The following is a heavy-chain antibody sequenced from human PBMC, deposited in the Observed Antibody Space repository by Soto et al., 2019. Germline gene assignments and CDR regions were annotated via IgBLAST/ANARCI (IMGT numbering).Heavy chain of an antibody. CDR2: IIPIFGTA. CDR1: VGTFRSYA. D-gene: IGHD3-22*01. V-gene: IGHV1-69*13. J-gene: IGHJ4*02. Sequence: SVKISCKASVGTFRSYAISWVRQAPGQGLEWMGGIIPIFGTANYAQKFQGRVTITADESTSTAYMELSSLRSEDTAVYYCARDRYYDSSGYYDYFDYWGQGTLVTVSS. CDR3: ARDRYYDSSGYYDYFDY.